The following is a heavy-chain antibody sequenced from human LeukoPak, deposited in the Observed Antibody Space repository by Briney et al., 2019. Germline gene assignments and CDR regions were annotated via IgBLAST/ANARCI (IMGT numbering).Heavy chain of an antibody. CDR2: IKSKTEGGTT. CDR3: TTAIMGYCTSTSCYPTRFDY. J-gene: IGHJ4*02. CDR1: GFTFSNAW. D-gene: IGHD2-2*01. V-gene: IGHV3-15*01. Sequence: PGGSLRLSCAASGFTFSNAWMSWVRQAPGKGLEWVGRIKSKTEGGTTDYAAPVKGRFTISRDDSKNTLYLQMNSLKTEDTAVCYCTTAIMGYCTSTSCYPTRFDYWGQGTLVTVSS.